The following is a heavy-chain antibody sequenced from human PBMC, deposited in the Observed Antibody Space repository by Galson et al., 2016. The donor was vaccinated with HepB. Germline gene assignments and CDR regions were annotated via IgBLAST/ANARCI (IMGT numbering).Heavy chain of an antibody. CDR3: AKEATSTTGAKTKRVWYFDL. V-gene: IGHV3-48*02. J-gene: IGHJ2*01. CDR1: GFTFSNYS. D-gene: IGHD1-14*01. Sequence: SLRLSCAASGFTFSNYSMDWVRQAPGKGLEWISYISTSSSTIYYEDSVKGRFTISRDDATNSLYLQMNSPRDEDTSVYYCAKEATSTTGAKTKRVWYFDLWGRGTLVTVSS. CDR2: ISTSSSTI.